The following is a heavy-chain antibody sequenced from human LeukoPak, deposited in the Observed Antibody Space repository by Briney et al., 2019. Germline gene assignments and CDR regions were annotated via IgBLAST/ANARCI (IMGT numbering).Heavy chain of an antibody. CDR3: ARVEMVIAATFSYYMDV. Sequence: PGGSLRLSCAASGLTVSSNYMGWVRQAPGKGLEWVSVIYSGGSTYYAGSVKGRFTISRDNSKNTLYLQMNSLRAEDTAVYYCARVEMVIAATFSYYMDVWGKGTTVTVSS. CDR2: IYSGGST. D-gene: IGHD2-15*01. J-gene: IGHJ6*03. V-gene: IGHV3-53*01. CDR1: GLTVSSNY.